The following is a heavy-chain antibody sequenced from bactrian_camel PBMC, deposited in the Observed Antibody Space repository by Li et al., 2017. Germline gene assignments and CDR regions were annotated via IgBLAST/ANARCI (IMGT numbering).Heavy chain of an antibody. V-gene: IGHV3S55*01. Sequence: HVQLVESGGGSVKEGDSLRLSCVASGVTFEIACMGWFRQRSGEEREGVAVYCTGSGTTYYGDSVKGRFFVSHEIDKNTQYLLMNNLRPEDTAMYYCVADFTNRWCSVQTDTYRYWGQGTQVTVS. CDR1: GVTFEIAC. CDR3: VADFTNRWCSVQTDTYRY. CDR2: CTGSGTT. D-gene: IGHD3*01. J-gene: IGHJ4*01.